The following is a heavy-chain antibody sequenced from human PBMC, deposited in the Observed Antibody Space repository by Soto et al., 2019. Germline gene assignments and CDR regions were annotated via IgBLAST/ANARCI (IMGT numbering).Heavy chain of an antibody. Sequence: SETLSLTCTVSGGSISSYYWSWIRQPPGKGLEWIGYIYYSGSTNYNPSLKSRVTISVDTSKNQFSLKLSSVTAADTAVYYCAINGGVDTAGSIDYWGQGTLVNVSS. CDR1: GGSISSYY. J-gene: IGHJ4*02. CDR2: IYYSGST. D-gene: IGHD5-18*01. V-gene: IGHV4-59*08. CDR3: AINGGVDTAGSIDY.